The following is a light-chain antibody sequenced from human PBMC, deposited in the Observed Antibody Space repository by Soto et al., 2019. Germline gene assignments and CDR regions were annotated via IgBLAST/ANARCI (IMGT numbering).Light chain of an antibody. V-gene: IGLV3-1*01. Sequence: SYELTQPPSVSVSPGQTATITCSGDKLGDKYACWYHQKPGQSPVLVFHRDNKRPSGIPERFSGSKSGNTATLTISGTQAMDEGDYYCQAWDSDTHVLFGGGTKLTVL. CDR3: QAWDSDTHVL. CDR2: RDN. CDR1: KLGDKY. J-gene: IGLJ2*01.